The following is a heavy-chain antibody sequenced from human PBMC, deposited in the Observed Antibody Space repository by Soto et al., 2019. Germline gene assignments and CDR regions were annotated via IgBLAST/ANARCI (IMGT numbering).Heavy chain of an antibody. CDR3: AQSTDSSHGGWFDP. Sequence: QVTLKESGPVLVKPTETLTLTCTVSGFSLSNARMGVSWIRQPPGKALEWLAHIFSNDEKSYSTSLKSRLTISKDTSKSQVVLTMNNMDPVDTATYYCAQSTDSSHGGWFDPWGQGTLVTVSS. CDR2: IFSNDEK. V-gene: IGHV2-26*01. D-gene: IGHD6-13*01. CDR1: GFSLSNARMG. J-gene: IGHJ5*02.